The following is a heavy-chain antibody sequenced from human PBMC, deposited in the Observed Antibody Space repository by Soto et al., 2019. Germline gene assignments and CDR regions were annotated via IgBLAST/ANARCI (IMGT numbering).Heavy chain of an antibody. D-gene: IGHD3-9*01. Sequence: QVQLQESGPGLVKPSETLSLTCTVSGGSISSYYWSWIRQHPGKGLEWMGYIYYSGRTNYNPSLKRRVNLSVDTSKNQFSLKLRSVTAADTAVYYCARGFRRYDILTGYYYYGMDVWGQGTTVTVSS. V-gene: IGHV4-59*01. CDR1: GGSISSYY. J-gene: IGHJ6*02. CDR2: IYYSGRT. CDR3: ARGFRRYDILTGYYYYGMDV.